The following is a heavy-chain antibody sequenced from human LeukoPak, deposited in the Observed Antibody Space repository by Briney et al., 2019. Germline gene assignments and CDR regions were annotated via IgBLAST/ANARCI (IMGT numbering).Heavy chain of an antibody. D-gene: IGHD3-16*01. J-gene: IGHJ5*02. CDR1: GGSIRSSSYY. V-gene: IGHV4-39*07. CDR2: INHSGST. CDR3: AKIRLWVSSRNWFDP. Sequence: MPSETLSLTCTVSGGSIRSSSYYWSWIRQPPGKGLEWIGEINHSGSTNYNPSLKSRVTISVDTSKNQFSLKLSSVTAADTAVYYCAKIRLWVSSRNWFDPWGQGTLVTVSS.